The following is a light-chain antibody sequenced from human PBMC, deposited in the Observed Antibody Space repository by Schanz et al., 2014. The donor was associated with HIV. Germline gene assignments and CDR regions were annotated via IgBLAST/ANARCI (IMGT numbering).Light chain of an antibody. J-gene: IGKJ3*01. V-gene: IGKV3-20*01. CDR3: HHYGTSPPAFT. Sequence: EIVMTQSPGTLSVSPGERATLSCRASQTVSNNLAWYQQKPGQAPRLLIYGASTRVTGIPARFSGSGSGTDFTLTISRLEPEDFAVYYCHHYGTSPPAFTFGPGTKVDIK. CDR2: GAS. CDR1: QTVSNN.